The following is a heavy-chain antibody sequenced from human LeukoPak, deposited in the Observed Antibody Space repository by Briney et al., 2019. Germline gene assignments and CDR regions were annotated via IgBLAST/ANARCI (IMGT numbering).Heavy chain of an antibody. CDR1: GGSISSYY. V-gene: IGHV4-59*08. D-gene: IGHD1-1*01. CDR3: ARLLAGTTVTYYFDY. J-gene: IGHJ4*02. Sequence: SETLSLTCTVSGGSISSYYWSWIRQPPGKGLEWIGYIYYSGSTNYNPSLKSRVTISVDTSKNQFSLKLSSVTAADTAVYYCARLLAGTTVTYYFDYWGQGILVTVSS. CDR2: IYYSGST.